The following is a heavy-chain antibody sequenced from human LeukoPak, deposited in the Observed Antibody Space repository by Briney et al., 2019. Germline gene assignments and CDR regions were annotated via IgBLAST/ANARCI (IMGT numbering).Heavy chain of an antibody. D-gene: IGHD6-13*01. CDR3: ARDLGYSSSWYRAFDI. Sequence: GGSLRLSCAASGFTVSSNYMSWVRQAPGKGLEWVSVIYSGGSTYYADSVKGRFTISRDNSKNTLYLQMNSLRAEDTAVYYCARDLGYSSSWYRAFDIWGQGTMVTVSS. J-gene: IGHJ3*02. CDR2: IYSGGST. V-gene: IGHV3-53*01. CDR1: GFTVSSNY.